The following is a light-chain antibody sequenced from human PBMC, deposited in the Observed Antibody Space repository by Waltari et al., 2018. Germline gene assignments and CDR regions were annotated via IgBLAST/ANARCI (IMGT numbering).Light chain of an antibody. CDR3: MQSIQLLLT. Sequence: DIVLTQTQLPLPLTPGQPASTPCNSSQSLLHSDGKTYLYWYLQKPGQPPQPLIYEVSNRFSGVPDRFSGSGSGTDFTLKISRVEAEDVGVYYCMQSIQLLLTFGGGTKVEIK. CDR2: EVS. J-gene: IGKJ4*01. CDR1: QSLLHSDGKTY. V-gene: IGKV2D-29*01.